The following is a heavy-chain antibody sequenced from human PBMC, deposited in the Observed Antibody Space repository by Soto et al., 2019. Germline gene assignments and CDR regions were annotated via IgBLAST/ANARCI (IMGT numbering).Heavy chain of an antibody. V-gene: IGHV3-23*01. J-gene: IGHJ6*02. Sequence: PGGSLRLSCAASRFTFSTYAMSWVRQAPGKGLEWVSGISGGGGGTSYADSVRGRFTCSRDNSKNTLYLQMNSLRAEDTALYYCTREYATVNRVRADVWGQGTTVTVSS. CDR1: RFTFSTYA. CDR3: TREYATVNRVRADV. D-gene: IGHD4-17*01. CDR2: ISGGGGGT.